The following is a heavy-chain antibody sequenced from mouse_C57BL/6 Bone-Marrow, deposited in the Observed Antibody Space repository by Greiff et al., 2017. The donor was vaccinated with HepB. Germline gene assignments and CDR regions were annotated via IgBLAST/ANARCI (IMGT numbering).Heavy chain of an antibody. J-gene: IGHJ2*01. CDR1: GYTFTNYW. D-gene: IGHD4-1*01. CDR3: ARLGGVSYYFDY. Sequence: LVESGAELVRPGTSVKMSCKASGYTFTNYWIGWAKQRPGHGLEWIGDIYPGGGYTNYNEKFKGKATLTADKSSSTAYMQFSSLTSEDSAIYYCARLGGVSYYFDYWGQGTTLTVSS. V-gene: IGHV1-63*01. CDR2: IYPGGGYT.